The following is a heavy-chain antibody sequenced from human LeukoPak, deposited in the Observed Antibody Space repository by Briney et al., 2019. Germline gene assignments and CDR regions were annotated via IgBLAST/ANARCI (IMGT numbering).Heavy chain of an antibody. V-gene: IGHV3-64*01. CDR2: ISSNGGST. CDR1: GFTSSNYA. J-gene: IGHJ4*02. CDR3: ARDLRLKELAYCGGDCLDY. Sequence: GGSLRLSCAASGFTSSNYAMHWVRQAPGKGLEYVSAISSNGGSTYYANSVKGRFTISRDNSKNTLYLQMGSLRAEDMAVYYCARDLRLKELAYCGGDCLDYWGQGTLVTVSS. D-gene: IGHD2-21*02.